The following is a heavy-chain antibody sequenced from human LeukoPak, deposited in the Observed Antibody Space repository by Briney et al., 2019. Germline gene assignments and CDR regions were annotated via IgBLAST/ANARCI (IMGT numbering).Heavy chain of an antibody. D-gene: IGHD3-22*01. J-gene: IGHJ4*02. CDR1: GFTFDDYA. CDR3: AKDARSRYYYDSSGSDFDY. V-gene: IGHV3-9*01. Sequence: GGSLRLSCAASGFTFDDYAMHWVRQAPGKGLEWVPGISWNSGSIAYADSVKGRFTISRDNAKNSLYLQMNSLRAEDTALYYCAKDARSRYYYDSSGSDFDYWGQGTLVTVSS. CDR2: ISWNSGSI.